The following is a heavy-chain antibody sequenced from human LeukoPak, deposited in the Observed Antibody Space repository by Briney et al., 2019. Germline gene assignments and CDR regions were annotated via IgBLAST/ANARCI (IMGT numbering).Heavy chain of an antibody. D-gene: IGHD6-13*01. J-gene: IGHJ4*02. CDR2: INHSGST. CDR1: GGSFSGYY. V-gene: IGHV4-34*01. Sequence: PSETLSLTCALYGGSFSGYYWSWIRQPPGNGLEWIGEINHSGSTNYNPSLKSRVTISVDTSKNQFSLKLNSVIAADTAVYYCARAYSHDYWGQGTGATVSS. CDR3: ARAYSHDY.